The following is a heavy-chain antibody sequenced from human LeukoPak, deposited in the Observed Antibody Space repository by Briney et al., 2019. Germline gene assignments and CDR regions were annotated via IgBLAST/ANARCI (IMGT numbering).Heavy chain of an antibody. J-gene: IGHJ3*02. CDR1: GFTFSSYA. V-gene: IGHV3-23*01. Sequence: PGGSLRLSCAASGFTFSSYAMSWVRQAPGKGLEWVSGISGSGSRTYHVDSVKGRFTISRDNSKNTLYLQMNSLRAEDTAVYYCARDSNPGDSSGYYDAFDIWGQGTKVTVSS. D-gene: IGHD3-22*01. CDR3: ARDSNPGDSSGYYDAFDI. CDR2: ISGSGSRT.